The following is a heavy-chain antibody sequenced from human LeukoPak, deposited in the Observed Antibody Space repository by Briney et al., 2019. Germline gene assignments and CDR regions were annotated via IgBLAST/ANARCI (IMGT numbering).Heavy chain of an antibody. Sequence: GSLRHSCAASGFTFSSYEMNWIRQAPGKGLEWIGSVYYSGSTYYNSSLQSRITISVDTSKNQFSLKLTSVTAADTAVYYCASDRSGLSFCFWGQGTLVTVSS. V-gene: IGHV4-59*05. CDR3: ASDRSGLSFCF. J-gene: IGHJ4*02. CDR2: VYYSGST. D-gene: IGHD3-22*01. CDR1: GFTFSSYE.